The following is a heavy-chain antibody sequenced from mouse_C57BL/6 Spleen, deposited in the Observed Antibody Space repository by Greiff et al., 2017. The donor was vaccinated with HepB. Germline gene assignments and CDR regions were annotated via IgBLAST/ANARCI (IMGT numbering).Heavy chain of an antibody. Sequence: QVQLQQPGAELVRPGSSVKLSCKASGYTFTSYWMDWVKQRPGQGLEWIGNIYPSDSETHYNQKFKDKATLTVDKSSSTAYMQLSSLTSEDSAVYYCARWAAYGSSWYFDGWGTGTTVTVSS. J-gene: IGHJ1*03. V-gene: IGHV1-61*01. CDR1: GYTFTSYW. D-gene: IGHD1-1*01. CDR2: IYPSDSET. CDR3: ARWAAYGSSWYFDG.